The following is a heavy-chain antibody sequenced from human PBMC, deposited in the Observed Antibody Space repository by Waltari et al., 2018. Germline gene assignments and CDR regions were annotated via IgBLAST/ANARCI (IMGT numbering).Heavy chain of an antibody. V-gene: IGHV4-39*01. J-gene: IGHJ5*01. CDR3: ATQSVLTSFGSAHPTWFDS. CDR1: GGSINSTAFY. CDR2: ANDRRTT. D-gene: IGHD3-9*01. Sequence: HLQLQESGPGLVKPSGTLSLTCSVSGGSINSTAFYWGWIRQPPGKGLEWIATANDRRTTYFNPAPRGRVSISVHTSKRQSSLKLTSVTAADTAVYYCATQSVLTSFGSAHPTWFDSWGQGTPVTVSS.